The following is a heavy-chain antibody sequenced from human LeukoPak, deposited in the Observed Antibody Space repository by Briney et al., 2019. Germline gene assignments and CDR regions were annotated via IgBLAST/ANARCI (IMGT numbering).Heavy chain of an antibody. J-gene: IGHJ6*04. CDR2: ISSSGSTI. CDR3: ARSDIVVVPAAIGADYYYGMDV. Sequence: QSGGSLRLSCAASGFTFSSHGMHWVRQAPGKGLEWVSYISSSGSTIYYADSVKGRFTISRDNAKNSLYLQMNGLRAEDTAVYYCARSDIVVVPAAIGADYYYGMDVWGKGTTVTVSS. V-gene: IGHV3-48*04. D-gene: IGHD2-2*01. CDR1: GFTFSSHG.